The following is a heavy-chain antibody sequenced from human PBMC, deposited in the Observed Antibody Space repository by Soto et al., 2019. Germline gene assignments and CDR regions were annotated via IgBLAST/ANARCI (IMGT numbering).Heavy chain of an antibody. CDR2: IYYSEST. D-gene: IGHD6-6*01. J-gene: IGHJ5*02. V-gene: IGHV4-59*01. CDR1: GGSISSYY. CDR3: ARQSIAARSRFDP. Sequence: PSETLSLTCTVSGGSISSYYLSWIRQPPGKGLECIGYIYYSESTNYNPSLKSRVTISVDTSKNQFSLKLSSVTAADTAVYYCARQSIAARSRFDPWGQGTLVTVYS.